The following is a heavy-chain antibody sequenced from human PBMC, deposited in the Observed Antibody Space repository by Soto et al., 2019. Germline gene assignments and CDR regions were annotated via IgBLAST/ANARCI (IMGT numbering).Heavy chain of an antibody. D-gene: IGHD2-2*01. CDR3: ARVPPSAASPDYYYYGMDV. Sequence: SVNVSCKASGGTFRSYAISWVRQAPGQGVEWMGGIIPIFGTANYAQKFQGRVTITADESTSTAYMELSSLRSEDTAVYYCARVPPSAASPDYYYYGMDVWGQGTTVTVSS. J-gene: IGHJ6*02. CDR2: IIPIFGTA. V-gene: IGHV1-69*13. CDR1: GGTFRSYA.